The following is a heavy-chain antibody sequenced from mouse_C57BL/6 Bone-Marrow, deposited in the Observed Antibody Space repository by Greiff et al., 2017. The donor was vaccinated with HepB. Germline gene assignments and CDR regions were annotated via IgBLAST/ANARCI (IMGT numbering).Heavy chain of an antibody. V-gene: IGHV7-3*01. Sequence: EVQGVESGGGLVQPGGSLSLSCAASGFTFTDYYMSWVRQPPGKALEWLGFIRNKANGYTTEYSESVKGRFTISRDNSQSILYLQMNALRAEDSATYYCARWLLLHWYFDVWGTGTTVTVSS. J-gene: IGHJ1*03. CDR2: IRNKANGYTT. CDR3: ARWLLLHWYFDV. CDR1: GFTFTDYY. D-gene: IGHD2-3*01.